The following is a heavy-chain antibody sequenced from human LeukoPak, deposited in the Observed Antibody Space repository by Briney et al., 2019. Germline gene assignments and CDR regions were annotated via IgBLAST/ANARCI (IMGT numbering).Heavy chain of an antibody. CDR3: ARAEYSSSLFLA. V-gene: IGHV1-69*05. CDR1: GGTFSSYA. Sequence: SVKVSCKASGGTFSSYAISWVRQAPGQGLEWMGGIIPIFGTANYAQKFQGRVTMTRDMSTSTVYMELSSLRSEDTAVYYCARAEYSSSLFLAWGQGTLVTVSS. D-gene: IGHD6-6*01. CDR2: IIPIFGTA. J-gene: IGHJ5*02.